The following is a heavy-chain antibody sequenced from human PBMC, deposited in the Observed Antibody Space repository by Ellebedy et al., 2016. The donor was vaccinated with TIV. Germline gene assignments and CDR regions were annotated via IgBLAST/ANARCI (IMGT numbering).Heavy chain of an antibody. CDR1: GGSIRSYY. CDR3: AREFTIDDIYTDYRRPVAFDI. J-gene: IGHJ3*02. Sequence: MPSETLSLTCTVSGGSIRSYYWSWIRQPPGKGLEWIGYIYYSGSTYYNPSLKSRVTISVDTSKNQFSLKLCSVTAADTAVYYCAREFTIDDIYTDYRRPVAFDIWGQGTMVTVSS. D-gene: IGHD3-9*01. V-gene: IGHV4-59*12. CDR2: IYYSGST.